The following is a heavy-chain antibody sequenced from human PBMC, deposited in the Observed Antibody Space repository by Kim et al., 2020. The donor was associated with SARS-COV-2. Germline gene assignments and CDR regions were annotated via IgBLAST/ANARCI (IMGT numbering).Heavy chain of an antibody. J-gene: IGHJ5*02. CDR2: ISGSSSSI. Sequence: GGSLRLSCAASGFTFSSYTMNWVRQAPGKGLEWVSSISGSSSSIKYADSVKGRFTISRDNAKISLFLQMNSLRAEDTAVYYCARDGRYGEYQPSWGQGTLVTVSS. D-gene: IGHD4-17*01. CDR3: ARDGRYGEYQPS. V-gene: IGHV3-21*01. CDR1: GFTFSSYT.